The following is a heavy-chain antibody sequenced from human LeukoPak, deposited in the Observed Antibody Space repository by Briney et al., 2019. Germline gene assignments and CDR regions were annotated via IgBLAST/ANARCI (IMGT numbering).Heavy chain of an antibody. CDR1: GGTFSSYA. CDR3: ARGRGDYGPYYYYYMDV. Sequence: GASVKVSCKASGGTFSSYAISWVRQAPGQGLEWMGGIIPIFSTANYAQKFQGRVTITTDESTSTAYMELSSLRSEDTAVYYCARGRGDYGPYYYYYMDVWGKGTTVTVSS. CDR2: IIPIFSTA. D-gene: IGHD4/OR15-4a*01. V-gene: IGHV1-69*05. J-gene: IGHJ6*03.